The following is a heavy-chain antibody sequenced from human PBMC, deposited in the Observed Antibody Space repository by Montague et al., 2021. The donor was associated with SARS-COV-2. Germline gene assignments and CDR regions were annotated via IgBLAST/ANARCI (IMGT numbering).Heavy chain of an antibody. V-gene: IGHV3-7*01. J-gene: IGHJ4*02. Sequence: RLSWSASGFTFSSYWMSWVRQAPGKGLEWVANIDQHGSEKYYVDSVNGRFTISRDNARNSLYLQMNSLRVDDTAVYYCAISTTAATGAVGYWGQGTLVIVSS. D-gene: IGHD2-2*01. CDR3: AISTTAATGAVGY. CDR2: IDQHGSEK. CDR1: GFTFSSYW.